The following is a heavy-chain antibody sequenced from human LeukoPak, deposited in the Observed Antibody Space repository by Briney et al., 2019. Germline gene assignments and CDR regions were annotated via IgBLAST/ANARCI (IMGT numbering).Heavy chain of an antibody. CDR2: ISAYNGDT. V-gene: IGHV1-18*01. D-gene: IGHD6-19*01. CDR1: GYTFTSYE. CDR3: ARDPSNTSGFYAYLDS. J-gene: IGHJ4*02. Sequence: ASVKVSCKASGYTFTSYEISWVRQAPGQGLEWMGWISAYNGDTKYAQKTQGRVTMTTDASTSTAYMELRSLRSDDTAMYYCARDPSNTSGFYAYLDSWGQGTLVTVSS.